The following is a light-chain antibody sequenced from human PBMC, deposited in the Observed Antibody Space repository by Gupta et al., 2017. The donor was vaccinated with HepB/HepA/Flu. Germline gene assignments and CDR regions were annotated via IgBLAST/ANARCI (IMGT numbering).Light chain of an antibody. V-gene: IGLV7-46*01. CDR3: LLEYSTVRV. Sequence: QAVVTQAPSLTVSPGGTVTLTCGSSTGTVTSGHYPYWFQQKPDHTPTLLLYNANTRHALTPARFSGSLLGGKAVLTLSGAQAEDEADYYCLLEYSTVRVFGGGTKLTVL. CDR2: NAN. J-gene: IGLJ2*01. CDR1: TGTVTSGHY.